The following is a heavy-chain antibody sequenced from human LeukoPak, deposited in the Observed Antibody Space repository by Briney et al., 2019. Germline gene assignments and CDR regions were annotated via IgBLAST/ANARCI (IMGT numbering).Heavy chain of an antibody. CDR2: ISWYSGSI. V-gene: IGHV3-9*01. J-gene: IGHJ3*02. CDR3: AKDIDLKARVGATNAFDI. Sequence: GGSLRLSCAADGFTFDDYAMHWVRQAPGKGLEWVSGISWYSGSIGYADSVKGRFTISRDNAKNSLYLQMNSLRAEDTALYYCAKDIDLKARVGATNAFDIWGQGTMVTVSS. CDR1: GFTFDDYA. D-gene: IGHD1-26*01.